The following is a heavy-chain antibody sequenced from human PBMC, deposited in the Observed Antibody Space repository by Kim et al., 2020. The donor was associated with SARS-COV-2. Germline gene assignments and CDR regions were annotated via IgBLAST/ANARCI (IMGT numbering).Heavy chain of an antibody. V-gene: IGHV3-23*01. D-gene: IGHD2-15*01. CDR2: ISDSGRRT. CDR1: GFTFSNYA. J-gene: IGHJ4*01. CDR3: AKDLVDYFSGGSCDFDY. Sequence: GGSLRLSCAASGFTFSNYALSWVRQAPGKGLEWVSAISDSGRRTYYADSVKGRFTISRDNSKNTLYLQMNSLRADDTAVYYCAKDLVDYFSGGSCDFDY.